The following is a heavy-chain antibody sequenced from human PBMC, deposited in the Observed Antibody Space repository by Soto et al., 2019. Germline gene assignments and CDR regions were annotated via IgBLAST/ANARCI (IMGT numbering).Heavy chain of an antibody. D-gene: IGHD5-12*01. CDR3: ASYVDVGATIMNQYYYGMDV. J-gene: IGHJ6*02. Sequence: GASVKVSCKASGGTFSSYAISWVRQAPGQGLEWMGGIIPIFGTANYAQKFQGRVTITADESTSTAYMELSSLRSEDTAVYYCASYVDVGATIMNQYYYGMDVWGQGTTVTVSS. CDR1: GGTFSSYA. V-gene: IGHV1-69*13. CDR2: IIPIFGTA.